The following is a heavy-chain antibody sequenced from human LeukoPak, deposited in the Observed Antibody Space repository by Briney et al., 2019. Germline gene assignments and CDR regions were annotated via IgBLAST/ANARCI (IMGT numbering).Heavy chain of an antibody. D-gene: IGHD3-3*01. CDR3: ARVGYDFWSGYYNQMDV. CDR2: INHSGST. V-gene: IGHV4-34*01. CDR1: GGSFSGYY. Sequence: SETLSLTCAVYGGSFSGYYWSLIHQPPGKGLEWIGEINHSGSTNYNPSLKSRVTISVDTSKNQFSLKLSSVTAADTAVYYCARVGYDFWSGYYNQMDVWGQGTTVTVSS. J-gene: IGHJ6*02.